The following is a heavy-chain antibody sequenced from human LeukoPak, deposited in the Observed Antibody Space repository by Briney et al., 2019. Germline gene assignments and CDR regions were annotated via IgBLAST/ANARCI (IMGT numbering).Heavy chain of an antibody. Sequence: GGSLRLSCAASGFTFSSYGMSWVRQAPGKGLEWVSAISGSGGSTYYADSVKGRFTISRDNSKNTLYLQMNSLRAEDTAVYYCARVRCSGGSCTNYYYYYMDVWGKGTTVTVSS. J-gene: IGHJ6*03. CDR1: GFTFSSYG. CDR2: ISGSGGST. D-gene: IGHD2-15*01. CDR3: ARVRCSGGSCTNYYYYYMDV. V-gene: IGHV3-23*01.